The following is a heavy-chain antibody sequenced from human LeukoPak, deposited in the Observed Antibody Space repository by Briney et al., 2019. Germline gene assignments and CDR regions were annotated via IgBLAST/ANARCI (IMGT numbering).Heavy chain of an antibody. J-gene: IGHJ4*02. D-gene: IGHD5-18*01. CDR1: GFTFRSCW. Sequence: GGSLRLSCAAAGFTFRSCWMSWVRQAPGKGLEWVANIKQDGSEKYYVDSVKGRFTLSRDNTKNSLYLQMNSVSAEDTAVYYCARDNFGPTYGYALDYWGQGTLVTVSS. CDR2: IKQDGSEK. V-gene: IGHV3-7*01. CDR3: ARDNFGPTYGYALDY.